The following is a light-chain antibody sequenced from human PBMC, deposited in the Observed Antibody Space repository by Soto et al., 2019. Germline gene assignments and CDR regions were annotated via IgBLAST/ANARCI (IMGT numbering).Light chain of an antibody. CDR1: QTLTTRF. V-gene: IGKV3-20*01. J-gene: IGKJ2*01. CDR2: GAS. Sequence: EIVLTQSPGTLSLSPGERATLSCMASQTLTTRFLAWYQQKPGKAPRLLIYGASSRATGIPDRFSGSGSGTEYTLTISRLEPADFAVYSCQQYAALPYTFGQGPTLEIK. CDR3: QQYAALPYT.